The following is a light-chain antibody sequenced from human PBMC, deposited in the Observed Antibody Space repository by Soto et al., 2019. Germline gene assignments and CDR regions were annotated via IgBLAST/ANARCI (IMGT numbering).Light chain of an antibody. Sequence: AIRMTQSPSSLSASTGDRVTITCRASQGISSYLAWYQQKPGKAPKLLIYAAATLQSGVPSRFRGSGSGSDFTLTISSLQAEDFATYYCQQYYSYPPAFGPGTKVDIK. CDR1: QGISSY. CDR3: QQYYSYPPA. V-gene: IGKV1-8*01. CDR2: AAA. J-gene: IGKJ3*01.